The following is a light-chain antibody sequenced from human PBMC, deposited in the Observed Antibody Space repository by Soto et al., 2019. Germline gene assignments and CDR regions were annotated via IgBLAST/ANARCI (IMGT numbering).Light chain of an antibody. CDR2: GGS. Sequence: EIVLTQSPGTLSLSPGERATLSCRASQSVSSSYLAWYQQNPGQAPRLLIYGGSSRATVIPDRFSGSGYGTDFTLTISRLEPEEVAVYYCQQYGSSLPYTFGQGTKREIK. J-gene: IGKJ2*01. CDR3: QQYGSSLPYT. CDR1: QSVSSSY. V-gene: IGKV3-20*01.